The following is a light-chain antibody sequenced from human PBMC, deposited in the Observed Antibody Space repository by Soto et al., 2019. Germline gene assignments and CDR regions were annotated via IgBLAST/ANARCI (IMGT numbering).Light chain of an antibody. CDR2: DVS. J-gene: IGLJ1*01. V-gene: IGLV2-14*01. CDR1: SSDVGGYNY. CDR3: GTWDRNLSADV. Sequence: QSALTQPASVSGSPGQSITISCTGTSSDVGGYNYVSWYQQHPGKAPKLMIYDVSNRPSGVSNRFSGSKSGNTASLTITGVQTGDEADYYCGTWDRNLSADVFGTGTKLTVL.